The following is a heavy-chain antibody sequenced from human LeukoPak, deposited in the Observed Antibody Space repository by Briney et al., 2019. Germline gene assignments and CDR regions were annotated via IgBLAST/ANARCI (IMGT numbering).Heavy chain of an antibody. D-gene: IGHD6-13*01. Sequence: GGSLRLSCAASGFTFSSYAMHWVRQAPGKGLEYVSAISSNGGSTYYANPVKGRFTISRDNSKNTLYLQMNSLRAEDTAVYYCARDQKVAAAVYYYYYMDVWGKGTTVTVSS. V-gene: IGHV3-64*01. CDR3: ARDQKVAAAVYYYYYMDV. CDR1: GFTFSSYA. CDR2: ISSNGGST. J-gene: IGHJ6*03.